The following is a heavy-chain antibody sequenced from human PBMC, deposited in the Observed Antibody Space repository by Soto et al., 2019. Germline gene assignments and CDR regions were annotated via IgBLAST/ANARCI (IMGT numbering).Heavy chain of an antibody. CDR2: ISYDGSNE. V-gene: IGHV3-30*18. J-gene: IGHJ6*02. CDR1: GFTFSNYG. Sequence: SLRLSCAASGFTFSNYGMHWVRQAPGKGLEWVAVISYDGSNEYHADSVKGRFTISRDNSKNTLYLQMNSLRAEDTAVYYCAKVGFSGSSTYYYYYGMDVWGQGTTVTVSS. CDR3: AKVGFSGSSTYYYYYGMDV. D-gene: IGHD1-26*01.